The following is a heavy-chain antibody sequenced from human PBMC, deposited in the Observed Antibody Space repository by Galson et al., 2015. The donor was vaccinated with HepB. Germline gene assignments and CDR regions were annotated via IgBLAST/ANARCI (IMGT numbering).Heavy chain of an antibody. D-gene: IGHD3-3*01. Sequence: ETLSLTCAAYGGSFSGFYWSWVRQTPKKGLEWIGEIDHSGTAHYSPSLRSRVTISIDTSKNQFSLSLISVTAADTAVYFCARFHGISITGQFDYWGQGNPGHRLL. J-gene: IGHJ4*02. CDR2: IDHSGTA. V-gene: IGHV4-34*01. CDR3: ARFHGISITGQFDY. CDR1: GGSFSGFY.